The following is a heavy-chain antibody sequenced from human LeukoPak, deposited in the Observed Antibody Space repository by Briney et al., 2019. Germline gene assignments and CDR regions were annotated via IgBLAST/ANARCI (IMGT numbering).Heavy chain of an antibody. CDR3: AGHHPRNTVDF. CDR1: GGSISSYY. CDR2: ISDIGSI. V-gene: IGHV4-59*08. Sequence: SETLSLTCTVSGGSISSYYWSWIRQPPGKGLEWIAYISDIGSINYNPSLKSRVTISLDTSKNQFSLRLSSVTAADTAVYYCAGHHPRNTVDFWGQGTLVNVSS. D-gene: IGHD2/OR15-2a*01. J-gene: IGHJ4*02.